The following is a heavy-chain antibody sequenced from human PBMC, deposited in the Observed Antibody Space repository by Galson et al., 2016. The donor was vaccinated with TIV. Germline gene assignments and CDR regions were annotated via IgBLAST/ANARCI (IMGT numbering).Heavy chain of an antibody. CDR2: IYYSGST. J-gene: IGHJ6*02. CDR3: ARLTYPLYFYGTEA. Sequence: ETLSLTCTVSGGSITNYYGSWIRQPPGKGLEWIGYIYYSGSTNYNPSLKSRVTISVDTSKNQFSLKLSSVTAADTAVYYCARLTYPLYFYGTEAWGQGTTVTVSS. V-gene: IGHV4-59*08. CDR1: GGSITNYY. D-gene: IGHD1-20*01.